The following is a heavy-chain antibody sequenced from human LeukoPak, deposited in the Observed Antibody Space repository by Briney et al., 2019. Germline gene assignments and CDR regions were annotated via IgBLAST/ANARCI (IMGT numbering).Heavy chain of an antibody. J-gene: IGHJ4*02. D-gene: IGHD2-2*01. CDR1: GFTFSTYW. CDR2: VNPDGSDK. V-gene: IGHV3-7*03. CDR3: ARPAGYQLPKEMFLYY. Sequence: GGSLRLSCATSGFTFSTYWMNWVRQAPGRGLEWVAIVNPDGSDKYYVDSVKGRFTISRDNAKNSLYLQMNSLRADDAAVYYCARPAGYQLPKEMFLYYWGQGTLVTVSS.